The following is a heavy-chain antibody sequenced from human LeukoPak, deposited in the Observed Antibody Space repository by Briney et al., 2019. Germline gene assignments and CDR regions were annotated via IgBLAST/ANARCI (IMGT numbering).Heavy chain of an antibody. V-gene: IGHV3-21*01. D-gene: IGHD3-22*01. CDR3: ARDPQYLFDSSGFDY. CDR1: GFTFSTFS. Sequence: GGSLRPSCAASGFTFSTFSLHWVRQAPGKGLGWVSSISDSSTYIYYADSVKGRFTISRDDANSSLYLQMNSLRVEDTAVYFCARDPQYLFDSSGFDYWGQGSLVAVSS. J-gene: IGHJ4*02. CDR2: ISDSSTYI.